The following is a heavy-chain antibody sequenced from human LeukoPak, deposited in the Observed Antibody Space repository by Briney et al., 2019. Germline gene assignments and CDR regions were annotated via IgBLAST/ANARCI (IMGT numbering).Heavy chain of an antibody. V-gene: IGHV3-30-3*01. D-gene: IGHD1-26*01. Sequence: PGRSLRLSCAASGFTFSSYAMHWVRQAPGKGLEWEAVISYDGSNKYYADSVKGRFTISRDNSKNTLYLQMNSLRAEDTAVYYCARDSGSYLAGFDYWGQGTLVTVSS. J-gene: IGHJ4*02. CDR3: ARDSGSYLAGFDY. CDR1: GFTFSSYA. CDR2: ISYDGSNK.